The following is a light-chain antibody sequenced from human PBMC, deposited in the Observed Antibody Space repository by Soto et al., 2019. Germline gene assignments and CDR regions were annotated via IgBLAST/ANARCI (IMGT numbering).Light chain of an antibody. CDR2: DVS. V-gene: IGLV2-11*01. CDR1: SSDVGGYNL. J-gene: IGLJ1*01. CDR3: YSYAGSYTFYV. Sequence: QSVLTQPRSVSGSPGQSVTISCTGTSSDVGGYNLVSWYQQHPGKAPKLMIYDVSKRPSGVPVRFSGSKSGNTASLTISGLQAEDEADYYCYSYAGSYTFYVFGTGTKVTV.